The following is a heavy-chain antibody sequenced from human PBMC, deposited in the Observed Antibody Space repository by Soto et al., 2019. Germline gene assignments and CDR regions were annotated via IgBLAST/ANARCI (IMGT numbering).Heavy chain of an antibody. CDR1: GYTFTGYY. CDR2: INPNSGGT. V-gene: IGHV1-2*04. Sequence: ASVKVSCKGSGYTFTGYYMHWVRQAPGQGLEWMGWINPNSGGTNYAQKFQGWVTMTRDTSISTAYMELSRLRSDDTAVYYCARVGGDYDYYYYGMDVWGQGTTVTVSS. J-gene: IGHJ6*02. D-gene: IGHD4-17*01. CDR3: ARVGGDYDYYYYGMDV.